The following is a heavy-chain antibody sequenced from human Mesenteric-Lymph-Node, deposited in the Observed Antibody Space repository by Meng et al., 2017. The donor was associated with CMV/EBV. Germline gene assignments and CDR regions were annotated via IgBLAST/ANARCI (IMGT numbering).Heavy chain of an antibody. Sequence: VYSASFIFYYWSWLRLPPGKVLEWIGEINHSGTTNYTPSLTSRVTISVDTSKHQFSLKLSSVTAADTAVYYCASPGYSGYASRMFDYWGQGTLVTVSS. J-gene: IGHJ4*02. CDR3: ASPGYSGYASRMFDY. CDR2: INHSGTT. CDR1: SASFIFYY. V-gene: IGHV4-34*01. D-gene: IGHD5-12*01.